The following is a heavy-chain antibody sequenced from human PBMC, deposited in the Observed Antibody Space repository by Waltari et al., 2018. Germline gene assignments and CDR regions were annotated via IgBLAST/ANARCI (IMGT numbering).Heavy chain of an antibody. CDR2: ISGSGGGT. J-gene: IGHJ3*02. CDR3: AKDRRYISSWSTVFDI. V-gene: IGHV3-23*01. D-gene: IGHD6-13*01. Sequence: VQLLESGGGLVHPGGSLRLSCAASGFTISSYAMNWVRQAPGKGLEWVSGISGSGGGTYYADSVKGRFTISRDNSKNTLYLQMNSLRAGDTAVYYCAKDRRYISSWSTVFDIRGQGTMVTVSS. CDR1: GFTISSYA.